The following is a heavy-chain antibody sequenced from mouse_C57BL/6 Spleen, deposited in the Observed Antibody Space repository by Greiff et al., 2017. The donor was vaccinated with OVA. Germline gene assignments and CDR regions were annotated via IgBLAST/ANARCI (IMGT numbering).Heavy chain of an antibody. CDR3: ARTVVATRAMDY. J-gene: IGHJ4*01. CDR1: GYTFTSYW. CDR2: IDPSDSYT. D-gene: IGHD1-1*01. V-gene: IGHV1-59*01. Sequence: QVQLQQPGAELVRPGPSVKLSCKASGYTFTSYWMHWVKQRPGQGLEWIGVIDPSDSYTNYNQKFKGKATLTVETSSSTAYMQLSSLTSEDSAVYYCARTVVATRAMDYWGQGTSVTVSS.